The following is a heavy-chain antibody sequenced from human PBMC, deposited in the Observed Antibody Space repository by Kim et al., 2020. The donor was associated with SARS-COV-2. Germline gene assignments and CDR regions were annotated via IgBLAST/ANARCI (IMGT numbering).Heavy chain of an antibody. D-gene: IGHD6-19*01. J-gene: IGHJ4*02. CDR2: ISSSSSYI. CDR1: GFTFSSYS. Sequence: GGSLRLSCAASGFTFSSYSMNWVRQAPGKGLEWVSSISSSSSYIYYADSVKGRFTISRDNAKNSLYLQMNSLRAEDTAVYYCARDPPSFRSSGWYAYWGQGTLVTVSS. CDR3: ARDPPSFRSSGWYAY. V-gene: IGHV3-21*01.